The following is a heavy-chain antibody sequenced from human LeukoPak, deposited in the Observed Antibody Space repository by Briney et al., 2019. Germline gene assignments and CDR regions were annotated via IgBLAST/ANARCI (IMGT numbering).Heavy chain of an antibody. CDR3: ARELADAFDI. CDR1: GGSISSYY. CDR2: IYYSGST. V-gene: IGHV4-59*01. Sequence: SETLSLTCTVSGGSISSYYWSWIRQPPGKGLEWIGYIYYSGSTNYNPSLKSRVTISVDTSKNQFSLKLSSVTAADTAVYYCARELADAFDIWGQGTMVTVSS. J-gene: IGHJ3*02. D-gene: IGHD6-13*01.